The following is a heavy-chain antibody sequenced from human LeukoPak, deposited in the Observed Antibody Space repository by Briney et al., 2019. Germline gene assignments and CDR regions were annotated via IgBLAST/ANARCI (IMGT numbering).Heavy chain of an antibody. CDR1: GFTFSSYA. CDR2: ISGSGGST. V-gene: IGHV3-23*01. CDR3: AQIGEWFGDPKDY. D-gene: IGHD3-10*01. Sequence: GGSLRLSCAASGFTFSSYAMSWVRQAPGKGLEWVSAISGSGGSTYYADSVKGRFTISRDNSKNTLYLQMNSLRAEDTAVYYCAQIGEWFGDPKDYWGQGTLVTVSS. J-gene: IGHJ4*02.